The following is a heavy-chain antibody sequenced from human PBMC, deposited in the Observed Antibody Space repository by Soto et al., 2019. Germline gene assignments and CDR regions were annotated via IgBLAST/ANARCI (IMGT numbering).Heavy chain of an antibody. J-gene: IGHJ6*02. Sequence: ASVKVSCKASGYTFTSYDINWVRQATGQGLEWMGWMNPNSGNTGYAQKFQGRVTMTRNTSISTAYMELSSLRSEDTAVYYCARLQDGLGNYDFWSGYLAYYYGMDVWGQGTAVTVSS. D-gene: IGHD3-3*01. CDR2: MNPNSGNT. V-gene: IGHV1-8*01. CDR3: ARLQDGLGNYDFWSGYLAYYYGMDV. CDR1: GYTFTSYD.